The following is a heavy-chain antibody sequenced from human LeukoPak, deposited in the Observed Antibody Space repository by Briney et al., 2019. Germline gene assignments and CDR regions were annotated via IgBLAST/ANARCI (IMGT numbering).Heavy chain of an antibody. J-gene: IGHJ4*02. CDR1: GGSFSGYY. Sequence: SETLSLTCAVYGGSFSGYYWSWICQPPGKGLEWIGEINHSGSTNYNPSLKSRVTISVDTSKNQFSLKLSSVTAADTAVYYCARGRVSSSWFDYWGQGTLVTVSS. CDR2: INHSGST. D-gene: IGHD6-13*01. CDR3: ARGRVSSSWFDY. V-gene: IGHV4-34*01.